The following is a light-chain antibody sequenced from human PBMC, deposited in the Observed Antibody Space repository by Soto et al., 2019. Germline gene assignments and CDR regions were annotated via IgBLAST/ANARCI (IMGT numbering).Light chain of an antibody. CDR2: GNN. Sequence: QSVLTQPPSVSGAPGQRVSISCTGSSSNIGAGYDVHWYQQPPGTAPKLLIYGNNNRPSGVPERFSGSKSGTSASLAITGLQAEDEADYYCQSYDSSLSGVEFGGGTNLTVL. J-gene: IGLJ2*01. V-gene: IGLV1-40*01. CDR3: QSYDSSLSGVE. CDR1: SSNIGAGYD.